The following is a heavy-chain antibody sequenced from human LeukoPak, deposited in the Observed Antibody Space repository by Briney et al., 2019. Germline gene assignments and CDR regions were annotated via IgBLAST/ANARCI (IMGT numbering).Heavy chain of an antibody. Sequence: ASVKVSCKASGYTFTGYYIHWVRQGPGRGLEWMGWINPNSGGTKYAQKFQGRVTMTRDTSISTAYMELSRLRSDDTAVYYCARPLLWWPQVGYFDYWGQGTLVTVSS. CDR3: ARPLLWWPQVGYFDY. D-gene: IGHD4/OR15-4a*01. CDR2: INPNSGGT. CDR1: GYTFTGYY. J-gene: IGHJ4*02. V-gene: IGHV1-2*02.